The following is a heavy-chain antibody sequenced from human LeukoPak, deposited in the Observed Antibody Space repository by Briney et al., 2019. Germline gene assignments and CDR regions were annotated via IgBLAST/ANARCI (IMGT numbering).Heavy chain of an antibody. D-gene: IGHD3-10*01. CDR2: ISNSGST. J-gene: IGHJ6*03. CDR3: ARHRYYYRSGSYYGAPYYMDV. CDR1: GASIRSYY. Sequence: SETLSLTCTVSGASIRSYYWSWIRQPPGKGLEWIAYISNSGSTYYNPSLKSRVTISVDTSKNQFSLKLSSVTAADTAVYYCARHRYYYRSGSYYGAPYYMDVWGKGTTVTISS. V-gene: IGHV4-59*08.